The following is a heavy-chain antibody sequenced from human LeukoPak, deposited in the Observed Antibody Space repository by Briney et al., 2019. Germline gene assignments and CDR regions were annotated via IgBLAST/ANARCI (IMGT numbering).Heavy chain of an antibody. Sequence: PGGSLRLSCAASGFIFSASSLNWVRQAPGMGLEWLSSIKGDSSHISYAESVKGRFTISRGNTKNALFLQMNTLRAEDTAIYYCARGFVPAAFDLWGLGTLVIVSS. V-gene: IGHV3-21*01. CDR2: IKGDSSHI. CDR1: GFIFSASS. J-gene: IGHJ5*02. CDR3: ARGFVPAAFDL. D-gene: IGHD2-2*01.